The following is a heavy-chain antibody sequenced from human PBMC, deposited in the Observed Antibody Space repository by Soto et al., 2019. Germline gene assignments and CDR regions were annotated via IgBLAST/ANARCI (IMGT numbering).Heavy chain of an antibody. CDR1: GFSLSTSGVG. J-gene: IGHJ4*02. Sequence: SCPTLGNPTQTLTLTCTFSGFSLSTSGVGVGWIRQPPGKALEWLALIYWNDDKRYSPSLKSRLTITKDTSKNQVVLTMTNMDPVDTATYYCAHAGYYDFWSGYYTNDYWGQGTLVTVSS. CDR2: IYWNDDK. CDR3: AHAGYYDFWSGYYTNDY. D-gene: IGHD3-3*01. V-gene: IGHV2-5*01.